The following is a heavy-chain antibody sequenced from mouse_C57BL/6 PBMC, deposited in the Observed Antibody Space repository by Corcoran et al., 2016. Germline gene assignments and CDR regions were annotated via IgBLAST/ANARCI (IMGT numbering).Heavy chain of an antibody. Sequence: QSQLVQSGHELKKPGETVKISCKASGYTFTTYGMRWVKQAPGKGLKWMGWINTYSGVPTYADDFKGRFAFSLETSASTAYLQINNLKKEDTATYFCARLFYSNYVHYAMDYLGQGTSVTVSS. CDR2: INTYSGVP. V-gene: IGHV9-3*01. CDR3: ARLFYSNYVHYAMDY. D-gene: IGHD2-5*01. CDR1: GYTFTTYG. J-gene: IGHJ4*01.